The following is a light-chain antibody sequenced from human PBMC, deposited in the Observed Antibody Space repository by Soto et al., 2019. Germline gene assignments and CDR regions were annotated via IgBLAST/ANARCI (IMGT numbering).Light chain of an antibody. J-gene: IGKJ4*01. CDR2: DAS. CDR1: QYVNIY. V-gene: IGKV3-11*01. CDR3: QQRANWPLT. Sequence: EFVLTQSPATLSLSPGERVTLSCRASQYVNIYLAWYQQKPGQAPRLLIYDASNRATGVPARFSGSGSGTDFTLTISSLESEDFAVYYCQQRANWPLTFGGGTKVDIK.